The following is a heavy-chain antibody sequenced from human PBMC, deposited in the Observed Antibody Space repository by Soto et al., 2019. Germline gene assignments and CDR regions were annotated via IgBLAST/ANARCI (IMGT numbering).Heavy chain of an antibody. V-gene: IGHV4-39*01. J-gene: IGHJ6*03. CDR1: GGSISSSSYY. CDR3: ARNGDYVFGYYYYYMDV. CDR2: IYYSGST. Sequence: QLQLQESGPGLVKPSETLSLTCTVSGGSISSSSYYWGWIRQPPGKGLEWIGSIYYSGSTYYNASLKSRVTISVDTSKNQFSLKLSSVTAADTAVYYCARNGDYVFGYYYYYMDVWGKGTTVTVSS. D-gene: IGHD4-17*01.